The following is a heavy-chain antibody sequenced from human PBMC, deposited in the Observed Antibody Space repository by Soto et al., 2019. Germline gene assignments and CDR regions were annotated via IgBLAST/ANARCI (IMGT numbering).Heavy chain of an antibody. D-gene: IGHD2-2*01. Sequence: SETLSLTCTVSGGSISSGGYYWSWIRQHPGKGLEWIGYIYYSGSTYYNPSLESRVTISVDTSKNQFSLKLSSVTAADTAVYYCASSTSPINWFDPWGQGTLVTVSS. CDR2: IYYSGST. J-gene: IGHJ5*02. CDR3: ASSTSPINWFDP. V-gene: IGHV4-31*03. CDR1: GGSISSGGYY.